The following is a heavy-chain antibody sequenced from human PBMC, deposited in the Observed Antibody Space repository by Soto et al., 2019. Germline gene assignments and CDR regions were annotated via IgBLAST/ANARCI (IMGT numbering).Heavy chain of an antibody. Sequence: SETLSLTCTVSGGSISSGGYYWSWIRQHPGKGLEWIGYIYYSGSTYYNPSLKSRVTISVDTSKNQFSLKLSSVTAADTAVYYCARVVWNGPNSSFDYWGQGTLVTVSS. CDR2: IYYSGST. V-gene: IGHV4-31*03. D-gene: IGHD1-1*01. CDR3: ARVVWNGPNSSFDY. J-gene: IGHJ4*02. CDR1: GGSISSGGYY.